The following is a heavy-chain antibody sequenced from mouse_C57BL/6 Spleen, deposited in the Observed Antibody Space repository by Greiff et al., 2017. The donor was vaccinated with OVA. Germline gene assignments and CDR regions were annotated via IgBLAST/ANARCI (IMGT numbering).Heavy chain of an antibody. D-gene: IGHD1-1*01. J-gene: IGHJ1*03. V-gene: IGHV1-64*01. CDR1: GYTFTSYW. CDR3: ARAEYYGSSGDWYFDV. CDR2: IHPNSGST. Sequence: QVHVKQPGAELVKPGASVKLSCKASGYTFTSYWMHWVKQRPGQGLEWIGMIHPNSGSTNYNEKFKSKATLTVDKSSSTAYMQLSSLTSEDSAVYYCARAEYYGSSGDWYFDVWGTGTTVTVSS.